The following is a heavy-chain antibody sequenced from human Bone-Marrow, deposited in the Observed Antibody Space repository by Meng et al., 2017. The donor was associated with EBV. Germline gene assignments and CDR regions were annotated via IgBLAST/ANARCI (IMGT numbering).Heavy chain of an antibody. D-gene: IGHD3-22*01. CDR1: GFTFSSYA. J-gene: IGHJ4*02. CDR2: ISGSGGST. CDR3: AKDTVTYYYDSSGYYPDY. V-gene: IGHV3-23*04. Sequence: EVQLVESXXGXVXXGGXLRLSCAASGFTFSSYAMSWVRQAPGKGLEWVSAISGSGGSTYYADSVKGRFTISRDNSKNTLYLQMNSLRAEDTAVYYCAKDTVTYYYDSSGYYPDYWGQGTLVTVSS.